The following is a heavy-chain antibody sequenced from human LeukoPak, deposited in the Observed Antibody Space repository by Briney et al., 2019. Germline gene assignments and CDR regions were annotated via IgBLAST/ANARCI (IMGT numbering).Heavy chain of an antibody. CDR1: GYTFTSYA. J-gene: IGHJ3*02. D-gene: IGHD7-27*01. Sequence: ASVKVSCKASGYTFTSYAMHWVRQAPGQRLEWMGWINAGNGNTKYSQRFQGRVTITRDTSASTAYMELSSLRSEDTAVYYCATELGYDAFDIWGQGTMVTVSS. CDR3: ATELGYDAFDI. V-gene: IGHV1-3*01. CDR2: INAGNGNT.